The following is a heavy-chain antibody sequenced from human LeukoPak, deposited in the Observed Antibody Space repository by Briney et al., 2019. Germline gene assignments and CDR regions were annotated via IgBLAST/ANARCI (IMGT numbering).Heavy chain of an antibody. CDR3: ARARSGSYYNNWFDP. Sequence: ASVKVSCKASGYTFTSYDINWVRQATGQGLEWIGWMNPNSGNTGYAQKFQGRVTMTRNASISTAYMELSSLRSEDTAVYYCARARSGSYYNNWFDPWGQGTLVTVSS. CDR2: MNPNSGNT. V-gene: IGHV1-8*01. CDR1: GYTFTSYD. J-gene: IGHJ5*02. D-gene: IGHD3-10*01.